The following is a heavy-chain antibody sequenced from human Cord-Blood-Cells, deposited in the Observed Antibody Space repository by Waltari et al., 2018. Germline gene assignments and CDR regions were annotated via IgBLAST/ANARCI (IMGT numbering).Heavy chain of an antibody. CDR2: INHSGST. CDR3: ARVPGIAAAGTGSYYFDY. J-gene: IGHJ4*02. D-gene: IGHD6-13*01. Sequence: QVQLQQWGAGRLKPSETLSLTCAVYGGSFSGYYWSWIRQPPGKGLEWIVEINHSGSTNYNPSLKSRVTISVDTSKNQFSLKLSSVTAADTAVYYCARVPGIAAAGTGSYYFDYWGQGTLVTVSS. V-gene: IGHV4-34*01. CDR1: GGSFSGYY.